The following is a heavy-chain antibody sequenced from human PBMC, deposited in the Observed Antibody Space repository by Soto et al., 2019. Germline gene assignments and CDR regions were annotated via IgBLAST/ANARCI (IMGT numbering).Heavy chain of an antibody. CDR3: ARDMWQQLVKGGWFDP. J-gene: IGHJ5*02. Sequence: QVQLVQSGAEVKKPGASVKVSCKASGYTFTSYGISWVRQAPGQRLEWMGWISAYNGNTNYAQKLQGRVTMTTDTSTSTAYMELRSLRSDDTAVYYCARDMWQQLVKGGWFDPWGQGTLVTVSS. D-gene: IGHD6-13*01. V-gene: IGHV1-18*01. CDR2: ISAYNGNT. CDR1: GYTFTSYG.